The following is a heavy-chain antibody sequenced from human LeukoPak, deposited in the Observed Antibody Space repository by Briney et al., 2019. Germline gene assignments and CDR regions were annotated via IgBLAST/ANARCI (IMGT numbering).Heavy chain of an antibody. J-gene: IGHJ4*02. D-gene: IGHD4-17*01. CDR3: ARSYGDYDHGLDY. Sequence: ASVKASCKASGYTFTGYYMQWVRQAPAPGLGRVGWLNPNSGGTNYAQKFQGRVTMTRDTSISTAYMELSRLRSDDTAVYYCARSYGDYDHGLDYWGQGTLVTVSS. V-gene: IGHV1-2*02. CDR1: GYTFTGYY. CDR2: LNPNSGGT.